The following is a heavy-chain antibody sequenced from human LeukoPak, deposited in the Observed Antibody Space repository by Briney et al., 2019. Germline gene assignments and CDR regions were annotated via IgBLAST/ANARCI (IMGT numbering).Heavy chain of an antibody. CDR1: GDSVSSGNYY. CDR3: ARGQDDRSGTFDY. J-gene: IGHJ4*02. Sequence: SETLSLTCTVSGDSVSSGNYYLSWIRQPPGKGLDWIAYMSPSGTTKYNPSLKSRVTTSVDTSRTQFSLRLSSVTAADTAVYYCARGQDDRSGTFDYWGQGILVTVSS. D-gene: IGHD3-22*01. V-gene: IGHV4-61*01. CDR2: MSPSGTT.